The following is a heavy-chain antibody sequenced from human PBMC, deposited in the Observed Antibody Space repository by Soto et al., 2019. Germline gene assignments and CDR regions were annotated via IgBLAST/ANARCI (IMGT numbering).Heavy chain of an antibody. D-gene: IGHD6-6*01. J-gene: IGHJ5*02. CDR3: AKDLTRQLAYWLDP. CDR2: INAHSGGT. Sequence: VKVSCKASGFSFTGYYIHWLRQAPGQGLEWMGWINAHSGGTEYAQKFQGRVTLTRDTSIATAYLTLTSLTSDDTALYYCAKDLTRQLAYWLDPWGQGTQVTVSS. V-gene: IGHV1-2*02. CDR1: GFSFTGYY.